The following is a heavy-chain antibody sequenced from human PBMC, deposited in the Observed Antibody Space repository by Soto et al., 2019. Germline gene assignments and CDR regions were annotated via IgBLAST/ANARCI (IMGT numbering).Heavy chain of an antibody. J-gene: IGHJ6*01. CDR1: GFTFSSYG. CDR2: IWYDGSNK. Sequence: QVQLVESGGGVVQPGRSLRLSCAASGFTFSSYGMHWVRQAPGKGLEWVAVIWYDGSNKYYADSVKGRFTISRDNSKNTLYLQMNSLRAEDTAVYYCARVPTYYDILTGYHYYYYGMDVW. D-gene: IGHD3-9*01. V-gene: IGHV3-33*01. CDR3: ARVPTYYDILTGYHYYYYGMDV.